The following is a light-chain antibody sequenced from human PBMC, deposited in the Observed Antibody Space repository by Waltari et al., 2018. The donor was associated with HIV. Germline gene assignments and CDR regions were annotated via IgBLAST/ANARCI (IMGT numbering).Light chain of an antibody. CDR3: RSADSSGTYFYV. CDR2: NDS. V-gene: IGLV3-25*03. J-gene: IGLJ1*01. CDR1: ALPNKY. Sequence: SYELTLPPSVSVSPGQTARITCTGDALPNKYAYWYQQKPGQAPVLVIYNDSERTSGIPERFSGSSSGTTFTFTISGGQAEDEADYFCRSADSSGTYFYVFGTVTKVTVL.